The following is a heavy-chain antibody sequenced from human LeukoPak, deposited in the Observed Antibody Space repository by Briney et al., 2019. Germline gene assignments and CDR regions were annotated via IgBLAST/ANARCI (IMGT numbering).Heavy chain of an antibody. Sequence: PSETLSLTCGVYGGSFSGYYWNWIRHPPGKGLEWIGEIDHSGSTNYNPSLKSRVTISVDTSKNQFSLKLSSVTAADAAVYYCARGVGRITLIIALDFWGQGTLVTVSS. CDR3: ARGVGRITLIIALDF. CDR1: GGSFSGYY. D-gene: IGHD3-22*01. J-gene: IGHJ4*02. V-gene: IGHV4-34*01. CDR2: IDHSGST.